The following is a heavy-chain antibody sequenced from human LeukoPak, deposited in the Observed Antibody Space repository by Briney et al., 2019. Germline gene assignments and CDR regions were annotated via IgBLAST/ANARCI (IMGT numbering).Heavy chain of an antibody. CDR1: GFTFSNYG. Sequence: GGSLSLSCAASGFTFSNYGMHWVRQAPGKGLEWVAFIRYDASGKYYADSVKGRFTVSRDNSKNTLYLQINSLRAVDTAVYYCAKGGYYGSGELDYWGQGTLVTVSS. CDR3: AKGGYYGSGELDY. CDR2: IRYDASGK. J-gene: IGHJ4*02. D-gene: IGHD3-10*01. V-gene: IGHV3-30*02.